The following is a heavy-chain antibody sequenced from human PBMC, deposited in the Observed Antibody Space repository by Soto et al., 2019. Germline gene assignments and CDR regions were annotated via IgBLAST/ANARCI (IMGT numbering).Heavy chain of an antibody. CDR2: MNPNSGNT. V-gene: IGHV1-8*01. CDR1: GYTFTSYD. D-gene: IGHD3-16*01. J-gene: IGHJ3*02. Sequence: QVQLVQSGAEVKKPGASVKVSCKASGYTFTSYDINWVRQATGQGLEWMGWMNPNSGNTGYAQKFQGRVTMTRNTSISTAYMELSSLRSEDTAVYYCARGWGLMITCGGVINAFDIWGQGTMVTVSS. CDR3: ARGWGLMITCGGVINAFDI.